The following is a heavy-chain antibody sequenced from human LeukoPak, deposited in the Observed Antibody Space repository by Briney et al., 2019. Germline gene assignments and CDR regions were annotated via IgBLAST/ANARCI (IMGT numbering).Heavy chain of an antibody. D-gene: IGHD4-17*01. V-gene: IGHV3-15*01. CDR1: GFTFSDAW. CDR2: IKSKIDGGTI. Sequence: GGSLRLSCVASGFTFSDAWMSWVRQDPGKGLEWVGRIKSKIDGGTIDYAAPVKGRFTISRDDSRNTLYLRMNSLKTEDTAVYYCTTRRQDGWWGQGTLVTVSS. J-gene: IGHJ4*02. CDR3: TTRRQDGW.